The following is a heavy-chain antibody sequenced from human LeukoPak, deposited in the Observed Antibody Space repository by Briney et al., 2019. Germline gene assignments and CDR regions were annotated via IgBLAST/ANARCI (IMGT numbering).Heavy chain of an antibody. D-gene: IGHD2-21*01. Sequence: GGSLRLSCAVSGFHFSSYEMNWVRQAPGKGLEWVAFTTGSGGTTHYADSMKGRFTISRDNAKNLLFLQMNSLRVEDTAVYYCARLQPYSYYMDVWGRGTTVTVSS. CDR2: TTGSGGTT. J-gene: IGHJ6*03. CDR1: GFHFSSYE. V-gene: IGHV3-48*03. CDR3: ARLQPYSYYMDV.